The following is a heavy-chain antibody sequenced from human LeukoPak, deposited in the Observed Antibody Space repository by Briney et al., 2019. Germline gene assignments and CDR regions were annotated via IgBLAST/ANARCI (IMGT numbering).Heavy chain of an antibody. CDR1: GFTFSSYA. CDR3: ARESYYGSGSYSSDY. CDR2: ISYDGSNK. Sequence: GGSLRLSCAASGFTFSSYAMHWVRQAPGKGLEWVAVISYDGSNKYYADSVKGRFTISRDNSKNTLYLQMNSLRAEDTAVYYCARESYYGSGSYSSDYWGQGTPVTVSS. V-gene: IGHV3-30-3*01. D-gene: IGHD3-10*01. J-gene: IGHJ4*02.